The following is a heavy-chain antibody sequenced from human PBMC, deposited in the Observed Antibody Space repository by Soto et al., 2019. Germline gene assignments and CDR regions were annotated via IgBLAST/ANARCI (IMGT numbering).Heavy chain of an antibody. D-gene: IGHD6-13*01. J-gene: IGHJ4*02. CDR2: INSDGSST. CDR1: GMTFSSNW. Sequence: EVRLEESGGGLVQPGGSLRLSCAASGMTFSSNWMYWVRQAPGKGLVWVPRINSDGSSTSYADSVKGRFTISRDNAKNTLYLQMNSLRGEDTAVYYCAREYSSSRYFDFWGQGTLVTVSS. V-gene: IGHV3-74*01. CDR3: AREYSSSRYFDF.